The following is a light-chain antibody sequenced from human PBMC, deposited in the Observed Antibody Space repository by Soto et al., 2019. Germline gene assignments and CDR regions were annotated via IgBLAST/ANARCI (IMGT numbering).Light chain of an antibody. J-gene: IGLJ1*01. CDR1: SSNIGRNT. CDR2: TNN. Sequence: QAVVTQPPSASGTPGQRVTISCSGSSSNIGRNTVNWYQQLPGTAPKLLIYTNNQRPSGVPDRFSGSKSGTSASLAISGLQSEDEADYYCAAWDDSLSGYVFGTGTKLTVL. V-gene: IGLV1-44*01. CDR3: AAWDDSLSGYV.